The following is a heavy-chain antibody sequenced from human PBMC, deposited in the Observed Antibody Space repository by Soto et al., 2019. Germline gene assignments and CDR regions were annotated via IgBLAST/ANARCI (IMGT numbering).Heavy chain of an antibody. CDR1: GDSITSDYS. Sequence: QVQLQESGPGLVRPSGTLSLSCAVSGDSITSDYSWNWVRKSPGKGLEWIAEISYSGGTSYNPSLNSRVTISMDTSKNQFSLNRTSVTAADTAMYYCARDTGWGLGYWGQGTLVTVSS. CDR3: ARDTGWGLGY. J-gene: IGHJ4*02. D-gene: IGHD6-19*01. CDR2: ISYSGGT. V-gene: IGHV4-4*02.